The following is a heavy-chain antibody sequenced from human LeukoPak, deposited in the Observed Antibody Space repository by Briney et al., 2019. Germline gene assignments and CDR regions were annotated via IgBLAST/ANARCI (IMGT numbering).Heavy chain of an antibody. J-gene: IGHJ4*02. Sequence: GVSLRLSCAASGFTFSEYTMNWVRQAPGKGLEWVSSISSTSTYVYYTDSLKGRFTISRDNAKNSLYLQMNSLRAEDTAVYYCVRDVLGRNADYVWGDYWGQGILVTVS. CDR2: ISSTSTYV. CDR1: GFTFSEYT. CDR3: VRDVLGRNADYVWGDY. V-gene: IGHV3-21*01. D-gene: IGHD3-16*01.